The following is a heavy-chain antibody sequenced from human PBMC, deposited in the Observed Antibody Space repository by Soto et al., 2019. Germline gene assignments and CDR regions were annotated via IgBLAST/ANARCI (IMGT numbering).Heavy chain of an antibody. CDR2: IFSNDEK. J-gene: IGHJ4*02. Sequence: SGPTLVNPTETLTLTCSVSGFSLSNARMGVSWIRQPLGKALGWLAHIFSNDEKSYSTSLKSRLTIPKDTSKIQVVLTTTNTDPVDTATHYCARILYHRRLRNFDRSSHTFDNWGQATLVTASS. D-gene: IGHD3-9*01. CDR1: GFSLSNARMG. V-gene: IGHV2-26*01. CDR3: ARILYHRRLRNFDRSSHTFDN.